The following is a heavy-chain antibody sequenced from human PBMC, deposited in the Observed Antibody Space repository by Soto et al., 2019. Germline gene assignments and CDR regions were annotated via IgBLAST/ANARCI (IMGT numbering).Heavy chain of an antibody. D-gene: IGHD2-21*01. J-gene: IGHJ4*02. CDR3: ARGIVDGKDFSEILDY. CDR1: GDSVSSNSAA. Sequence: PSQTLSLTCAISGDSVSSNSAAWNWVRQSPSRGLEWLGRTYYRSKWYNDYAVSAKSRIAVTPDTSQNQFSLQLNSVTPEDSAVYFCARGIVDGKDFSEILDYWGQGTLVTVS. CDR2: TYYRSKWYN. V-gene: IGHV6-1*01.